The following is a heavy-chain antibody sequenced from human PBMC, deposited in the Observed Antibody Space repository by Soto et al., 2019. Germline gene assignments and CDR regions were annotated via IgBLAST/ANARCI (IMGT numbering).Heavy chain of an antibody. CDR3: ARTYDFWSGYIVNYYYYGMDV. CDR2: IWYDGSNK. CDR1: GFTFSSYG. Sequence: GGSLRLSCAASGFTFSSYGMHWVRQAPGKGLEWVAVIWYDGSNKYYADSVKGRFTISRDNSKNTLYLQMNSLRAEDTAVYYCARTYDFWSGYIVNYYYYGMDVWGQGTTVTVSS. J-gene: IGHJ6*02. D-gene: IGHD3-3*01. V-gene: IGHV3-33*01.